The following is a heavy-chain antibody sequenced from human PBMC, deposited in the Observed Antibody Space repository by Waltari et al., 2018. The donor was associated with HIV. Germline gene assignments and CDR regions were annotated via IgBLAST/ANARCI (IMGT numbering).Heavy chain of an antibody. CDR1: GASFDGYF. V-gene: IGHV4-34*01. Sequence: QVRLYQWGAGLLRPSDTLYLPCAVYGASFDGYFWSWVRQSPGRGLEWIGEISHNETSNLNPSLKSRITMSIDTSKSHFSLKMISVTAADTAVYYCASQDTATFTSNFHYWGQGTQVTVSS. J-gene: IGHJ4*02. D-gene: IGHD5-18*01. CDR2: ISHNETS. CDR3: ASQDTATFTSNFHY.